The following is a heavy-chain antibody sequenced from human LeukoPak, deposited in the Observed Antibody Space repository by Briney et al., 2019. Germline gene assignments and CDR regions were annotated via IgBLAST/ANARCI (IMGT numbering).Heavy chain of an antibody. J-gene: IGHJ4*02. V-gene: IGHV3-23*01. CDR1: GLSFTTFA. CDR3: ARASWVSTTDAVR. Sequence: GGSLRLSCAASGLSFTTFAMSWVRQGPVRGLEWVSSMKGTGETFYADSVKGRFTLSRDSSRNTVHLQLNNLRVEDTAIYYCARASWVSTTDAVRWGQGTLVTVSS. D-gene: IGHD1-14*01. CDR2: MKGTGET.